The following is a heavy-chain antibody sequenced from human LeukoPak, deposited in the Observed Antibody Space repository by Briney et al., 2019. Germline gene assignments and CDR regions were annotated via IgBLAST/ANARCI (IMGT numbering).Heavy chain of an antibody. J-gene: IGHJ6*02. V-gene: IGHV3-30-3*01. CDR1: GFTFSSYA. D-gene: IGHD5-18*01. CDR2: ISYDGSNK. Sequence: TGGSLRLSCAASGFTFSSYAMHWVRQAPGKGLEWVAVISYDGSNKYYADSVKGRFTISRDNSKNTLYLQMNSLRAEDTAVYYCARVNHNDRLEAMVKGTSYPRAYGMDVWGQGTTVTVSS. CDR3: ARVNHNDRLEAMVKGTSYPRAYGMDV.